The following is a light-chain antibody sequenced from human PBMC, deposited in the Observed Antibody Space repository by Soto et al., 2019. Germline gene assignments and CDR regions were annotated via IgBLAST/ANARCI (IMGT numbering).Light chain of an antibody. CDR1: QNINSN. J-gene: IGKJ1*01. CDR3: QQYNNWPPWT. V-gene: IGKV3-15*01. CDR2: DAS. Sequence: EIVMTQSPATLSVSPEERATLSCRASQNINSNLAWYQQKPGQAPRLLIFDASTMATVIPDRFSGSGSGTEFTLTISSLQSEDFAVYFCQQYNNWPPWTFGQGTKV.